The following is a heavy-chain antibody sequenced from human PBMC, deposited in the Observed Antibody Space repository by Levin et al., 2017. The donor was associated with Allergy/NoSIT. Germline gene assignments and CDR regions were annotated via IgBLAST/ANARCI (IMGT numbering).Heavy chain of an antibody. CDR2: INPHSGDT. D-gene: IGHD3-22*01. CDR3: ARDLYNDDSVFGY. Sequence: ASVKVSCKASRYIFSDYFIHWVRQAPGQGLEWMGWINPHSGDTKYSQEFQGRVTMTRDTSISTAYMELTRLTSDDTAVYYCARDLYNDDSVFGYWGQGTLVNVFS. V-gene: IGHV1-2*02. J-gene: IGHJ4*02. CDR1: RYIFSDYF.